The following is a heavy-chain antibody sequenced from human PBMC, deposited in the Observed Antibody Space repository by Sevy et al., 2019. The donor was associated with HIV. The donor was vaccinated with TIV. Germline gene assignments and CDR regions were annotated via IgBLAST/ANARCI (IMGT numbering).Heavy chain of an antibody. CDR2: IRHDGTKK. J-gene: IGHJ4*01. Sequence: GGSLRLSCAASGVSFNTYGMQWVRQTPGKGLEWVSFIRHDGTKKYYSESAKGRFTISRDNSKRTLYLQMNSLRTDDTGLYFCTNGDYYFDYWGHGTLVTVSS. D-gene: IGHD2-21*02. V-gene: IGHV3-30*02. CDR1: GVSFNTYG. CDR3: TNGDYYFDY.